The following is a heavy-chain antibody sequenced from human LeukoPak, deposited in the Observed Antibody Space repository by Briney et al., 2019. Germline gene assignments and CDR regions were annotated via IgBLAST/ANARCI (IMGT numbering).Heavy chain of an antibody. CDR1: GYSISSGYY. Sequence: SETLSLTCTVSGYSISSGYYWGWIRQPPGKGLEWIGRIYTSGSTNYNPSLKSRVTISVDTSKNQFSLKLSSVTAADTAVYYCARDLGYGEFDYWGQGTLVTVSS. J-gene: IGHJ4*02. CDR2: IYTSGST. D-gene: IGHD4-17*01. V-gene: IGHV4-38-2*02. CDR3: ARDLGYGEFDY.